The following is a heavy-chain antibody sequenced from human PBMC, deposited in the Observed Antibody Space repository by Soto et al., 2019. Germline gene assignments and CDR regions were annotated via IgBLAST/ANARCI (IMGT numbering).Heavy chain of an antibody. CDR2: IYPGDSDT. CDR1: GYSFTTYW. CDR3: ARSSGTYQYYFDY. V-gene: IGHV5-51*01. J-gene: IGHJ4*02. Sequence: GESLKISCKGSGYSFTTYWIAWVRQMPGKGLEWMGIIYPGDSDTRYSPSFQGQVTISADKSISAAYLQWSSLKASDTAMYYCARSSGTYQYYFDYWGQGTLVTVSS. D-gene: IGHD2-2*01.